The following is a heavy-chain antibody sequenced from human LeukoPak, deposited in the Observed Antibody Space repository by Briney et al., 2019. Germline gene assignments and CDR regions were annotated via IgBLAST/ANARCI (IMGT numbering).Heavy chain of an antibody. CDR3: ARPTRSPYYYYYGMDV. CDR1: GGSFSGYY. V-gene: IGHV4-34*01. Sequence: ETLSLTCAVYGGSFSGYYWSWIRQPPGKGLEWIGEINHSGSTNYNPSLKSRVTISVDTSKNQFSLKLSSVTAADTAVYYCARPTRSPYYYYYGMDVWGQGTTVTVSS. CDR2: INHSGST. D-gene: IGHD5-24*01. J-gene: IGHJ6*02.